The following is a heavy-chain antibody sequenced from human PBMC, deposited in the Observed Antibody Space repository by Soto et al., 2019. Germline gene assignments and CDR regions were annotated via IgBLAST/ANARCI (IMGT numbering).Heavy chain of an antibody. J-gene: IGHJ4*02. D-gene: IGHD6-19*01. CDR2: ISYDGSNK. Sequence: QVQLVESGGGVVLPGRSLRLSCAASGFTFSSYGMHWVRQAPGKGLEWVAVISYDGSNKYYADSVKGRFTISRDNSKNTLYLQMNSLRAEDTAVYYCATPQGGWYPPFDYWGQGTLVTVSS. V-gene: IGHV3-30*03. CDR3: ATPQGGWYPPFDY. CDR1: GFTFSSYG.